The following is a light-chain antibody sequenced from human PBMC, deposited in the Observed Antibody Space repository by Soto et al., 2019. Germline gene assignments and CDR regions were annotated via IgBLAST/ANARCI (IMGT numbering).Light chain of an antibody. CDR2: AAF. V-gene: IGKV1-39*01. J-gene: IGKJ5*01. CDR1: QSISRN. CDR3: QQSYTTASIT. Sequence: DSQMTQSPSSLSASVGDRVTITCRASQSISRNLNWYQHKPGKAPKLLIYAAFTLQNGVPSSFSGGGSGTEFPLSITSLQPEDFGTYYCQQSYTTASITFGQGTRLQIK.